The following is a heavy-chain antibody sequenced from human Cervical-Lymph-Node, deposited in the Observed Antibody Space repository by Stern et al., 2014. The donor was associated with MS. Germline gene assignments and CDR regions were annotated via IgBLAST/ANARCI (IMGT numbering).Heavy chain of an antibody. V-gene: IGHV2-5*02. CDR2: IYGDDDK. Sequence: QVTLRESGPALVRPTQTLTLTCNFSGFLLASAGVGVGWIRQPPGKALEWLALIYGDDDKRYNPSLRSRLTIAKDSFTNQVFLTMTNVGLTDTGTYYCAHNQITLYGVGNVGFDYWGQGTLVTVSS. CDR1: GFLLASAGVG. CDR3: AHNQITLYGVGNVGFDY. D-gene: IGHD3-3*01. J-gene: IGHJ4*02.